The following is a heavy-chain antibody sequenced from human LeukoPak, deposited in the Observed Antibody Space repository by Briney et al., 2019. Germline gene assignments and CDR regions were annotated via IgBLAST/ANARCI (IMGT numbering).Heavy chain of an antibody. CDR3: ARSDTSKYSSSWYYFDY. CDR2: IYYSGST. J-gene: IGHJ4*02. D-gene: IGHD6-13*01. V-gene: IGHV4-39*01. Sequence: SETLSLTCTVSGGSISSSSYYWGWIRQPPGKGLEWIGSIYYSGSTYYNPSPKSRVTISVDTSKNQFSLKLSSVTAADTAVYYCARSDTSKYSSSWYYFDYWGQGTLVTVSS. CDR1: GGSISSSSYY.